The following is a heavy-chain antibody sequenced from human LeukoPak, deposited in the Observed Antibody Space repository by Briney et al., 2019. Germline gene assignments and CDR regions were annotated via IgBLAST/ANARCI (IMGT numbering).Heavy chain of an antibody. Sequence: GGSLRLSCAASGFTFSSYSMNWVRQAPGKGLEWVSSISSSSSYIYYADSVKGRFTISRDNAKNSLYLQMNSLRAEDTAVYYCARDGVGSGWYYYYYYMDVWGKGTTVTVSS. D-gene: IGHD6-19*01. CDR2: ISSSSSYI. J-gene: IGHJ6*03. CDR3: ARDGVGSGWYYYYYYMDV. V-gene: IGHV3-21*01. CDR1: GFTFSSYS.